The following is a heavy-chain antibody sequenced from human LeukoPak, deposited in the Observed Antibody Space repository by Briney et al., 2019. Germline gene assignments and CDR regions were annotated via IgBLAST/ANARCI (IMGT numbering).Heavy chain of an antibody. Sequence: SQTLSLTCAISGDSVSSNSAAWNWIRQSPSRGLEWLGRTYYRSKWYNDYAVSVKSRITINPDTPKNQFSLQLNSVTPEDTAVYYCARGQGYYYDSSGPLYYYYMDVWGKGTTVTVSS. CDR1: GDSVSSNSAA. CDR3: ARGQGYYYDSSGPLYYYYMDV. CDR2: TYYRSKWYN. J-gene: IGHJ6*03. V-gene: IGHV6-1*01. D-gene: IGHD3-22*01.